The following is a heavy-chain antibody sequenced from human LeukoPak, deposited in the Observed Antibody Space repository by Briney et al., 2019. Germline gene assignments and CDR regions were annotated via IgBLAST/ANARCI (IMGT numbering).Heavy chain of an antibody. D-gene: IGHD3-10*01. J-gene: IGHJ3*02. Sequence: GSLRLSCAASGFTVSSNYMSWVRQAPGKGLEWVSVIYSGGSTYYADSVKGRFTISRDNSKNTLYLQMNSLRAEDTAVYYCAREGMVRGVTSIWGAFDIWGQGTMVTVSS. CDR1: GFTVSSNY. CDR3: AREGMVRGVTSIWGAFDI. CDR2: IYSGGST. V-gene: IGHV3-53*01.